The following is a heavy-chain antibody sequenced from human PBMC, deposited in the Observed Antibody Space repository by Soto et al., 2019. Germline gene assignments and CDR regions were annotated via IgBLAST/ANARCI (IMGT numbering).Heavy chain of an antibody. CDR3: ARRGVWSGYTYGMDV. Sequence: SETLSLTCTVSGGSVSSGSYYWNWIRQPPGKGLEYIGYIYYSGNTNYNPSLKSRVTISVDTSKNQFSPKLSSVTAADTAVYYCARRGVWSGYTYGMDVWGQGTTVTVS. CDR2: IYYSGNT. CDR1: GGSVSSGSYY. J-gene: IGHJ6*02. V-gene: IGHV4-61*01. D-gene: IGHD3-3*01.